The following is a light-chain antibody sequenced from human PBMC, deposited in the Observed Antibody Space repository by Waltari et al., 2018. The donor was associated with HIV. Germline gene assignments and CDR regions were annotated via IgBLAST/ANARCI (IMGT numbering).Light chain of an antibody. CDR3: QQYNEWPVVVT. V-gene: IGKV3D-15*03. CDR1: QSIGTN. Sequence: VMTQSPVTLSVSPGERAVVSCRASQSIGTNLAWYQQKPGQPPRLLIYDSSVRATGTPARFAATGSETDFTLIILDLQSEDFAIYYCQQYNEWPVVVTFGGGTRVDIK. J-gene: IGKJ4*01. CDR2: DSS.